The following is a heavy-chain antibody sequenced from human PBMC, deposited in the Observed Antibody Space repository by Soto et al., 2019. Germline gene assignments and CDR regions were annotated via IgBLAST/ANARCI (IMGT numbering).Heavy chain of an antibody. D-gene: IGHD3-9*01. CDR3: ARSQYFDWLLPKYGMDV. CDR1: GGSISSSNW. Sequence: SETLSLTCAVSGGSISSSNWLSWVRQPPGKGLEWIGEIYHSGSTNYNPSLKSRVTISVDKSKNQFSLKLSSVTAADTAVYYCARSQYFDWLLPKYGMDVWGQGTTVTVSS. J-gene: IGHJ6*02. V-gene: IGHV4-4*02. CDR2: IYHSGST.